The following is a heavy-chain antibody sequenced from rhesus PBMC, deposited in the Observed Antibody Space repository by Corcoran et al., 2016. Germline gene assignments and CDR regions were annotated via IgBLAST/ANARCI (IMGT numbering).Heavy chain of an antibody. CDR2: VDPEDGEV. J-gene: IGHJ4*01. V-gene: IGHV1-111*02. Sequence: EVQLVQSGAEVKKPGASVKISCKASGYTFTDYYLHWVRQAPGKGLEWMGRVDPEDGEVVHAQKFQDRVTMTADTSTDTAYMELSSLRSEDTAVYYCAIGIIVGSDYWGQGVLVTVSS. CDR3: AIGIIVGSDY. D-gene: IGHD1-26*01. CDR1: GYTFTDYY.